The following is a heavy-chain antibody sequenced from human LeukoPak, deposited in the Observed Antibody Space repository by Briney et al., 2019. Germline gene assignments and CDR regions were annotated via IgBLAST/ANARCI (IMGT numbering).Heavy chain of an antibody. D-gene: IGHD1-26*01. J-gene: IGHJ4*02. CDR2: INHRGTT. V-gene: IGHV4-34*01. CDR1: GDSFSGYY. CDR3: ARSWAGMYYPFYYFDY. Sequence: PSETLSLTCAVYGDSFSGYYWSWIRQPPGKGLEWIAEINHRGTTHYNPSLKSRVNISADTSKNQFSLHLDSVTAADTAVYYCARSWAGMYYPFYYFDYWGQGTQVSVSS.